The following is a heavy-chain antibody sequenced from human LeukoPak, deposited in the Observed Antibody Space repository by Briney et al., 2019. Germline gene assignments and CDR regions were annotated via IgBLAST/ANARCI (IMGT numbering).Heavy chain of an antibody. J-gene: IGHJ4*02. CDR3: ARVRGYSSSWYLFDY. CDR2: MNPNSGNT. V-gene: IGHV1-8*03. D-gene: IGHD6-13*01. CDR1: GYTFTSYY. Sequence: ASVKVSCKASGYTFTSYYMHWVRQATGQGLEWMGWMNPNSGNTGYAQKFQGRVTITRNTSISTAYMELSSLRSEDTAVYYCARVRGYSSSWYLFDYWGQGTLVTVSS.